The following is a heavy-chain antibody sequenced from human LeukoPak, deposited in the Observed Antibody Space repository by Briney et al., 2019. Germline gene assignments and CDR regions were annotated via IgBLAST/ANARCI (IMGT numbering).Heavy chain of an antibody. Sequence: PSQTLSLTCTVSGGSISSGGYSWSWIRQHPGKGLEWIGYIYYSGSTYYNPSLKSRVTISVDTPKNQFSLKLSSVTAADTAVYYCARASSGVCDWGQGTLVTVSS. V-gene: IGHV4-31*03. D-gene: IGHD1-26*01. CDR1: GGSISSGGYS. J-gene: IGHJ4*02. CDR2: IYYSGST. CDR3: ARASSGVCD.